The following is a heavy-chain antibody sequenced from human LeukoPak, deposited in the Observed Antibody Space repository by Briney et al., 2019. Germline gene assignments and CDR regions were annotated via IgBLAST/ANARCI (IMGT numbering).Heavy chain of an antibody. Sequence: SETLSLTCTVSGGSISAYFWSWIRQPAGKGLEWIGRIYVSGSTNYNPSLKSRGTMSLDTSKNQFSLKLSSVTAADTAVYYCARTYYCDSSGYYPGYFNYWGQGTLVTLSS. J-gene: IGHJ4*02. V-gene: IGHV4-4*07. CDR3: ARTYYCDSSGYYPGYFNY. CDR2: IYVSGST. CDR1: GGSISAYF. D-gene: IGHD3-22*01.